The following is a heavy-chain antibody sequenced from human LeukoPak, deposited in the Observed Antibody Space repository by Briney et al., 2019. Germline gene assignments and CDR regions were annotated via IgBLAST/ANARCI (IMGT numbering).Heavy chain of an antibody. CDR1: GGSISSYY. J-gene: IGHJ6*02. Sequence: SETLSLTCTVSGGSISSYYWSWIRQPAAKGQELIWRIYTSGSTNYNPSLKIRVTMSVDTSKNQFSLKLSSVTAADTAVYYCARGYCSSTSCYNGMDVWGQGTTVTVSS. CDR2: IYTSGST. CDR3: ARGYCSSTSCYNGMDV. D-gene: IGHD2-2*02. V-gene: IGHV4-4*07.